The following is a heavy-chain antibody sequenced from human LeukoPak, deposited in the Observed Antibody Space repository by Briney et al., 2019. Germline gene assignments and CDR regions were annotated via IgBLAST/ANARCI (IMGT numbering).Heavy chain of an antibody. CDR3: ASRLYCSNTRCRNFPFAY. D-gene: IGHD2-2*01. CDR2: IVPIFGTA. J-gene: IGHJ4*02. CDR1: GGTFSSYA. Sequence: ASVKVSCKASGGTFSSYAINWVRQAPGQGLEWMGGIVPIFGTANYAQKFQDRVTITADESTSTAYMELSSLRSEDTAIYYCASRLYCSNTRCRNFPFAYWGQGTLVTVSS. V-gene: IGHV1-69*13.